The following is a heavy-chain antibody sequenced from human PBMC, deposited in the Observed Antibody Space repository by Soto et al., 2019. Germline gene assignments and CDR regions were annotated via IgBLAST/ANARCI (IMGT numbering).Heavy chain of an antibody. CDR1: GYTFTSYD. V-gene: IGHV1-8*01. CDR2: MNPNTGNS. Sequence: GASVKVSCKASGYTFTSYDIYWVRQATGQGLEWMGWMNPNTGNSGYAQKFQGRVTVTSDTSINTVHMELSSLRPEDTAVYYCAGRAETNGWNGFGADKYYFDFWGQGTLVTVSS. CDR3: AGRAETNGWNGFGADKYYFDF. J-gene: IGHJ4*02. D-gene: IGHD1-1*01.